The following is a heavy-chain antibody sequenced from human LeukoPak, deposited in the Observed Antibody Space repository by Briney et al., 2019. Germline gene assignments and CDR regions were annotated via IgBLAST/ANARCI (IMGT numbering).Heavy chain of an antibody. J-gene: IGHJ4*02. CDR1: GLTVSSNY. V-gene: IGHV3-66*01. CDR3: VRREDTEFFDY. Sequence: GGSLRLSCAASGLTVSSNYMSWVRQAPGKGLEWVSVIYSGGDTYYADSVKGRFTISRDNSKNTLFLQMNRLRAEDTAVYYCVRREDTEFFDYWGQGTLVTVSS. CDR2: IYSGGDT. D-gene: IGHD2-15*01.